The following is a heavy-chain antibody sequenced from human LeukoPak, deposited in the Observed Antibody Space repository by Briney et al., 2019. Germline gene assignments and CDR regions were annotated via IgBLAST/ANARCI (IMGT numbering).Heavy chain of an antibody. CDR2: INPNSGGT. V-gene: IGHV1-2*02. CDR3: ARDREYYDSSGYDDRTFDY. Sequence: ASVKVSCKASGYTFTGYYMHWVRQAPGQGLEWIGWINPNSGGTNYAQKFQGRVTMTRDTSISTAYMELSRLRSDDTAVYYCARDREYYDSSGYDDRTFDYWGQGTLVNVSS. CDR1: GYTFTGYY. D-gene: IGHD3-22*01. J-gene: IGHJ4*02.